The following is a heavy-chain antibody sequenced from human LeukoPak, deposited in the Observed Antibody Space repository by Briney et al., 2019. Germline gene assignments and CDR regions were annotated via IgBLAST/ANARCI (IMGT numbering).Heavy chain of an antibody. D-gene: IGHD3-3*01. CDR1: GYTFTGYY. V-gene: IGHV1-2*02. CDR2: INPNSGGI. J-gene: IGHJ6*04. Sequence: ASVKVSCKASGYTFTGYYIHWVRQAPGQGLEWMGWINPNSGGINYAQNVQGRVTMTRDTSISTAYMQLSRLRSDDTAVYYCARASERYYDFSCGPKVDVWGKEATVTVFS. CDR3: ARASERYYDFSCGPKVDV.